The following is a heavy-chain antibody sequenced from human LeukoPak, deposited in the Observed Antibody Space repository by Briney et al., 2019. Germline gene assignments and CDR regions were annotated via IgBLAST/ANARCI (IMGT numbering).Heavy chain of an antibody. Sequence: GASVKVSCKASGGTFSSYAISWVRQAPGQGLEWMGGIIPIFGTANYAQKFQGRVTITTDESTSTAYMELSSLRSEDTAVYYCARTEDGGNSNYQAWSDPWGQGTLVTISS. V-gene: IGHV1-69*05. D-gene: IGHD4-23*01. J-gene: IGHJ5*02. CDR3: ARTEDGGNSNYQAWSDP. CDR1: GGTFSSYA. CDR2: IIPIFGTA.